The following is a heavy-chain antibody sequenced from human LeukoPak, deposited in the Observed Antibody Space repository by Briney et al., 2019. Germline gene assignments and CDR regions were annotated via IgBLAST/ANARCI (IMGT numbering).Heavy chain of an antibody. CDR1: VGSIFLHL. Sequence: SETLPLTLAGCVGSIFLHLWSSVRQSAGKGLEWIGRINGNGVTNNNPSLKSRLTMAVDTSKNQFSLNLRSVTAADTSVYYCVREVVQTTERTSTDPWSQGILVTV. D-gene: IGHD2-2*01. CDR2: INGNGVT. CDR3: VREVVQTTERTSTDP. J-gene: IGHJ5*02. V-gene: IGHV4-4*07.